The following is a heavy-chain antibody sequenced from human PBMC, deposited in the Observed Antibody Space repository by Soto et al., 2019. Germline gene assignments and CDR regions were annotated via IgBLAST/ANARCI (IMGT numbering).Heavy chain of an antibody. CDR1: GGSFPSIGYY. D-gene: IGHD2-2*01. V-gene: IGHV4-31*03. Sequence: QVQLQGSGPGLGRPPQTLSLTCPFSGGSFPSIGYYWSGIRQHPGGGLGWIGFTSNSGSTSYNPSLKSRVTISVDTSSNQFSLNLKSVTAADTAVYYCARGGGSTKVDYWGQGTLVTVSP. CDR3: ARGGGSTKVDY. CDR2: TSNSGST. J-gene: IGHJ4*02.